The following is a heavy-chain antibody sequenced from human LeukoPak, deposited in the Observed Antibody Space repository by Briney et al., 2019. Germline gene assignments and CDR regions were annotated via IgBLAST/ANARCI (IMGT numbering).Heavy chain of an antibody. CDR1: GGSISSYY. CDR2: IYYSGST. V-gene: IGHV4-59*01. D-gene: IGHD3-9*01. Sequence: SETLSLTCTVSGGSISSYYWSWIRQPPGKGLEWIGYIYYSGSTNYNPSLKSRVTISVDTSKNQFSLKLSSVTAADTAVYYCARSVNYDILTGYYTRFDYWRQGTLVTVSS. CDR3: ARSVNYDILTGYYTRFDY. J-gene: IGHJ4*02.